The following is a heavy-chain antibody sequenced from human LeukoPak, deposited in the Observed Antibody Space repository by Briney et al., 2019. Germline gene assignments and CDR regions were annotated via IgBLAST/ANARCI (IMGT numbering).Heavy chain of an antibody. CDR1: GFSLSTGGVG. J-gene: IGHJ5*02. CDR3: AHSYYFGSRSYYNVWFAP. D-gene: IGHD3-10*01. Sequence: SGPALVKPTQTLTLTCTFSGFSLSTGGVGVGWIRQPPGKALQWLALIYWDDEKYYSPSLKSRLSISRDTSRNQVALTMTNMDPLDTATYFCAHSYYFGSRSYYNVWFAPWGLGTLVTVSS. CDR2: IYWDDEK. V-gene: IGHV2-5*02.